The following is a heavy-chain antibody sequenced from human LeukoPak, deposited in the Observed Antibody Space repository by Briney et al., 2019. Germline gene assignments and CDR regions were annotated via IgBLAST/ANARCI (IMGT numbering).Heavy chain of an antibody. CDR2: MNPNSGNT. V-gene: IGHV1-8*03. Sequence: GASVKVSCKASGYTFTSYGINWVRQATGQGLEWMGWMNPNSGNTGYAQKFQGRVTITRNTSISTAYMELSSLRSEDTAVYYCARVCRGVCPIDDWGQGTLVTVSS. D-gene: IGHD2-8*01. CDR3: ARVCRGVCPIDD. J-gene: IGHJ4*02. CDR1: GYTFTSYG.